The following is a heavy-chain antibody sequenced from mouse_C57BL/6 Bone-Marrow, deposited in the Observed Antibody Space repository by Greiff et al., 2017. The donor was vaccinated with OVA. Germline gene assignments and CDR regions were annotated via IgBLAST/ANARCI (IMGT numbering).Heavy chain of an antibody. V-gene: IGHV5-4*01. CDR3: ARDGYSTFDY. J-gene: IGHJ2*01. CDR1: GFTFSSYA. Sequence: EVKVVESGGGLVKPGGSLKLSCAASGFTFSSYAMSWVRQTPEKRLEWVATISDGGSYTYYPDNVKGRFTISRDNAKNNLYLQMSHLKSEDTAMYYCARDGYSTFDYWGQGTTLTVSS. D-gene: IGHD2-5*01. CDR2: ISDGGSYT.